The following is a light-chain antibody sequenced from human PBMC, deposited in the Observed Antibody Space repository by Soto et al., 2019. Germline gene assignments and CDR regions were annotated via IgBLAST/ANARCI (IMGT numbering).Light chain of an antibody. CDR2: GAS. Sequence: EILLTQSPPTLSVSPGERATLPCGASQSVSNNLAWYQQKPGLAPRLLIYGASNRATGIPDRFSGSGSGTDFTLTISRLEPEDFAVYYCQQYGSSGTFGQGTKVDIK. V-gene: IGKV3D-20*01. J-gene: IGKJ1*01. CDR1: QSVSNN. CDR3: QQYGSSGT.